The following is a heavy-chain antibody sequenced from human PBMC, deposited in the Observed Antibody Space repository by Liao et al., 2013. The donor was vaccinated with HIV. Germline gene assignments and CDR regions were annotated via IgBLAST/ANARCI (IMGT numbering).Heavy chain of an antibody. D-gene: IGHD3-3*01. V-gene: IGHV4-61*02. Sequence: QVRLQESGPGLVKPSQTLSLTCTVSGDLIRRDNYYWTWIRQPAGKGLEWIGHIYTGMSTTGTTNYNPSLKSRVSISADTSSNHVSLKLTSVTAADTAVYYCARATYYDFWNRAFDIWAKGQWSPSLQ. CDR3: ARATYYDFWNRAFDI. J-gene: IGHJ3*02. CDR2: IYTGMSTTGTT. CDR1: GDLIRRDNYY.